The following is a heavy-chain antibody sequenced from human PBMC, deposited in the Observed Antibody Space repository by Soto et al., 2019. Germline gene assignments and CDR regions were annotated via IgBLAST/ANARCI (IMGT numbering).Heavy chain of an antibody. D-gene: IGHD3-10*01. CDR1: GGSINNYY. CDR2: IHYSGST. V-gene: IGHV4-59*01. Sequence: SETLSLTCTVSGGSINNYYWSWIRRPPGKGLEWIGNIHYSGSTNYSPSLKSRVTLSVDTSKNQFSLRLSSVTAADTAVYYCARDTSGLDYWGQGTPVTVSS. CDR3: ARDTSGLDY. J-gene: IGHJ4*02.